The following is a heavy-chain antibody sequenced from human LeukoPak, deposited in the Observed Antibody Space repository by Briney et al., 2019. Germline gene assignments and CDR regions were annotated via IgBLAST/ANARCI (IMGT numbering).Heavy chain of an antibody. CDR2: IYDSGST. Sequence: SETLSLTCTVSGGSMSSYYWSWIRQPPGKGLEWIGYIYDSGSTNYNPSFKSRVTISADTSKKEFSLKLTSVTAADTAVYYCAGGRWLQLPHYWGQGTLVTVSS. D-gene: IGHD5-24*01. CDR1: GGSMSSYY. J-gene: IGHJ4*02. CDR3: AGGRWLQLPHY. V-gene: IGHV4-59*01.